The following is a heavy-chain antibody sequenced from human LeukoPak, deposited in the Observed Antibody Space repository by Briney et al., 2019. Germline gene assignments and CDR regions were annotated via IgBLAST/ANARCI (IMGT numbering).Heavy chain of an antibody. J-gene: IGHJ5*02. CDR1: GXSISSSSYY. Sequence: SETLSLTCTVSGXSISSSSYYWGWIRQPPGKGREWIGSIYYSGSTYYNPSLKSRVTISVDTSKNQFSLKLSSVTAADTAVYYCARHDLALGRSNWFDPWGQGTLVTVSS. V-gene: IGHV4-39*01. CDR3: ARHDLALGRSNWFDP. D-gene: IGHD3-16*01. CDR2: IYYSGST.